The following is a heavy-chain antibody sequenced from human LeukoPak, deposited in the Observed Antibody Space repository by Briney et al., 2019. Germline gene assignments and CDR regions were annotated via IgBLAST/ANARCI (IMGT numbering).Heavy chain of an antibody. Sequence: ASVKVSCKAFGYTFTSYGISWVRQAPGQGLEWMGWISAYNGDTNYAQNLQGRVTMTTDTSTSTAYMELRTLRSDDTAVYYCARDVLPRDSGRYPPFDYWGQGTLVTVSS. CDR1: GYTFTSYG. V-gene: IGHV1-18*01. CDR2: ISAYNGDT. D-gene: IGHD2-15*01. J-gene: IGHJ4*02. CDR3: ARDVLPRDSGRYPPFDY.